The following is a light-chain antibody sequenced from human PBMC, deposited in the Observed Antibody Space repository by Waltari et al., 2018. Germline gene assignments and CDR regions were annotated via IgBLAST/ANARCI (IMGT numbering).Light chain of an antibody. CDR3: MQALQTPLT. CDR1: QSLLHSNGYND. V-gene: IGKV2-28*01. Sequence: DIVMTQSPLSLPVTPGEPASISCRSSQSLLHSNGYNDLVWYLQKPGQSPQLLIYLGSNRASGVPDRFSGSGSGTDFTLKISRVEAEDVGVYYCMQALQTPLTFGGGTKVEIK. J-gene: IGKJ4*01. CDR2: LGS.